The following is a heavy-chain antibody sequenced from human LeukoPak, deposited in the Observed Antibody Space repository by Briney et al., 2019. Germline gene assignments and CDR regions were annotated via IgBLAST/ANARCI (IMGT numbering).Heavy chain of an antibody. CDR1: GGSISSSSYY. Sequence: SETLSLTCTVSGGSISSSSYYWGWIRQPPGKGLEWIGSIYYSGSTYYNPSLKSRVTISVDTSKNQFSLKLSSVTAADTAVYYCARTSSGYYKVYYFDYWGQGTLVTVSS. V-gene: IGHV4-39*07. D-gene: IGHD3-22*01. CDR3: ARTSSGYYKVYYFDY. CDR2: IYYSGST. J-gene: IGHJ4*02.